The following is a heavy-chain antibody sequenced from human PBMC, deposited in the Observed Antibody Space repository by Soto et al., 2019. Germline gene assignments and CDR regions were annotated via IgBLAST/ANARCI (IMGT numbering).Heavy chain of an antibody. V-gene: IGHV4-59*01. Sequence: QVQLQESGPGLVKPSETLSLTCTVSGGSISSYYWSWIRQPPGKGLEWIGYIYYSGSTNYNPSLKSRATISVDTSKKQFSVKGSAVAAAHTAVYYWARLGSVVATIRSWWFDPWGQGTLVTVSS. D-gene: IGHD5-12*01. CDR1: GGSISSYY. CDR3: ARLGSVVATIRSWWFDP. J-gene: IGHJ5*02. CDR2: IYYSGST.